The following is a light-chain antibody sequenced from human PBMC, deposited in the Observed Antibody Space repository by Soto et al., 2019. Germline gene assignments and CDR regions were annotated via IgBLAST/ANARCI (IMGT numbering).Light chain of an antibody. J-gene: IGLJ3*02. CDR1: SSNIGASYD. CDR2: RNN. V-gene: IGLV1-40*01. CDR3: QSYDSSLSVMV. Sequence: QSVLTQPPSVSGAPGQRVTVSCTGSSSNIGASYDVYWYQHLPGTAPKLLIYRNNNRPSGVPDRFSGSKSGTSASLAITGLQAEDEADYYCQSYDSSLSVMVFGGGTKLTVL.